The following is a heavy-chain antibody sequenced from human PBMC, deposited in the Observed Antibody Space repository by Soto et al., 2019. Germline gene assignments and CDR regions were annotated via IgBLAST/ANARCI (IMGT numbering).Heavy chain of an antibody. Sequence: GGSLRLSCAASGFTFSSYAMSWVRQAPGKGLEWVSAISGSGGSTYYADSVKGRFTISRDNSKNTLYLQMNSLRAEDTAVYYCAKDQGTYGDWDYYYYGMDVWGQGTTVTVSS. J-gene: IGHJ6*02. CDR3: AKDQGTYGDWDYYYYGMDV. D-gene: IGHD4-17*01. V-gene: IGHV3-23*01. CDR2: ISGSGGST. CDR1: GFTFSSYA.